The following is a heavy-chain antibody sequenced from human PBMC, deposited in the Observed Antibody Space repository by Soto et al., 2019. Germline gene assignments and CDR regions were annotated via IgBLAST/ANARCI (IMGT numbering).Heavy chain of an antibody. J-gene: IGHJ3*02. CDR1: GFTFDDYA. CDR3: AKATATGGGAFDI. Sequence: GGSLRLSWAASGFTFDDYAMHWVRQAPGKGLEWVSGISWNSGSIGYADSVKGRFTISRDNAKNSLYLQMNSLRAEDTALYYCAKATATGGGAFDISGQGTMVTVSS. CDR2: ISWNSGSI. D-gene: IGHD2-8*02. V-gene: IGHV3-9*01.